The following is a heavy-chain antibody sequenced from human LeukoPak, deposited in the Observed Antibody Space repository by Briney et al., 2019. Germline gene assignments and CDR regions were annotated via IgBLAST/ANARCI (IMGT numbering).Heavy chain of an antibody. D-gene: IGHD3-9*01. V-gene: IGHV3-7*01. CDR1: GFTFSSYW. CDR3: ARGRYDILTGYYYDY. Sequence: GGSLRLSCAASGFTFSSYWMSWVRQAPGKGLEWVANINQDGSDKYYADSMKGRFTISRDNAKNTLYLQMNSLRAEDTAVYYCARGRYDILTGYYYDYWGQGTLVTVSS. J-gene: IGHJ4*02. CDR2: INQDGSDK.